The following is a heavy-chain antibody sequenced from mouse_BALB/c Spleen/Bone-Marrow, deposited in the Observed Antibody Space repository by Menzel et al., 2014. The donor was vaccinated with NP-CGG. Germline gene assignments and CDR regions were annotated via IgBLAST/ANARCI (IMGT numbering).Heavy chain of an antibody. D-gene: IGHD1-1*01. Sequence: EVQLVESGGGLVQPGGSLKLSCAASGFDFSRYWMSWVRQAPGNLLEWIGEINPDSRTINYSPSLKDKFIISRDNAKNTLYLRLNKVRSEDTALYYCARPDYYGYLNYWGQGTTLTVSS. J-gene: IGHJ2*01. V-gene: IGHV4-1*02. CDR3: ARPDYYGYLNY. CDR2: INPDSRTI. CDR1: GFDFSRYW.